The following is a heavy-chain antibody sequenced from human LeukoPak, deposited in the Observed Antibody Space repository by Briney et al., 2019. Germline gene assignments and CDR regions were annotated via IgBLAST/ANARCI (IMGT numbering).Heavy chain of an antibody. J-gene: IGHJ3*02. CDR3: AREGRDDSGRLDAFDI. V-gene: IGHV3-74*01. CDR2: INTDGSRT. Sequence: GGSLRLSCAASGFTFSRYWMHWVRQAPGKGLVWVSRINTDGSRTTYADSVKGRFTISRDNAKNTVYLQMNSLRAEDTAVYYCAREGRDDSGRLDAFDIWGQGTMVTVSS. CDR1: GFTFSRYW. D-gene: IGHD3-16*01.